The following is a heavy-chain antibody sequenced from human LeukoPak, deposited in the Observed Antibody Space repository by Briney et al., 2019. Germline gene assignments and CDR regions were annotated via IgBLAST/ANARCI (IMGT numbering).Heavy chain of an antibody. CDR3: ARDLGTSRPFDS. D-gene: IGHD7-27*01. Sequence: SETLSLTCTVPGGSVSSGSNYWSWIRQPPGKGQEWIGYIYNSGSTNYNPSLKSRVTISVGTPKNHFSLKLSSVTAADTAVYYCARDLGTSRPFDSWGQGTLVIVSS. V-gene: IGHV4-61*03. J-gene: IGHJ4*02. CDR2: IYNSGST. CDR1: GGSVSSGSNY.